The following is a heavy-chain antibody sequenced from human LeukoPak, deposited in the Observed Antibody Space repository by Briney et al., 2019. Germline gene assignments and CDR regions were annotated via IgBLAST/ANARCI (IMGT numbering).Heavy chain of an antibody. CDR2: ISSSSSYI. V-gene: IGHV3-21*01. CDR3: ARLGSSWQLDY. J-gene: IGHJ4*02. D-gene: IGHD6-13*01. CDR1: GFTFSSYS. Sequence: GGSLRLSRAASGFTFSSYSMNWVRQAPGEGLEWVSSISSSSSYIYYADSVKGRFTISKDSAKNSLYLQMNSLRAEDTAVYYCARLGSSWQLDYWGQGTLVTVSS.